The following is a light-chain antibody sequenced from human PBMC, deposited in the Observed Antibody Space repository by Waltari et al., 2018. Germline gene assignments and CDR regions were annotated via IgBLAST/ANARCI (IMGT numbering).Light chain of an antibody. V-gene: IGKV1-27*01. CDR1: QDIGNY. CDR3: QKYVSAPPT. Sequence: DIQMTQSPSSLSASVGDRVSIPCLASQDIGNYLAWYQQKPGKVPKLLIYAASILQSGVPSRFSGSGSGTDFTLTISSLQPEDVATYYCQKYVSAPPTFGQGTKVEIK. J-gene: IGKJ1*01. CDR2: AAS.